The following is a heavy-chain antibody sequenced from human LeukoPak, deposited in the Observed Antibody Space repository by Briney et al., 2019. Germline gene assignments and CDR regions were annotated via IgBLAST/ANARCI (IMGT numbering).Heavy chain of an antibody. D-gene: IGHD1-26*01. CDR2: IIPILGIA. V-gene: IGHV1-69*04. J-gene: IGHJ4*02. CDR3: ARGESGSPLTRKILAFDI. CDR1: GYTFTSYY. Sequence: SVKVSCKASGYTFTSYYMHWVRQAPGQGLEWMGRIIPILGIANYAQKFQGRVTITADKSTSTAYMELSSLRSDDTAVYYCARGESGSPLTRKILAFDIWGQGTLVTVSS.